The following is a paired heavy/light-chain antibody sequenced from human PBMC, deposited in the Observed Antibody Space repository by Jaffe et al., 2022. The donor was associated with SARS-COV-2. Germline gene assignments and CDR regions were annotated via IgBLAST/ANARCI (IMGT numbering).Light chain of an antibody. V-gene: IGLV1-40*01. CDR3: QSYDSGLTGYV. CDR1: SSNIGASHA. J-gene: IGLJ1*01. Sequence: QSVLTQPPSVSGAPGQRVTISCTGSSSNIGASHAVHWYRLVPGTAPKFLIWDSSDRAAGVPDRFSGSKSGISASLVITGLQAEDEADYYCQSYDSGLTGYVFGGGTKVTVL. CDR2: DSS.
Heavy chain of an antibody. CDR1: GFTFIHYW. Sequence: QVVESGGDLVQAGGSLRLSCATSGFTFIHYWMNWVRLTPGRGLEWVANVNQDGTTKYYMDSVKGRFTISRDNNKKSVSLQMSSLRVEDTAVYYCAKTGSTSEYYKYYHMDAWGQGTTVTVSS. J-gene: IGHJ6*02. CDR2: VNQDGTTK. V-gene: IGHV3-7*03. D-gene: IGHD2-2*01. CDR3: AKTGSTSEYYKYYHMDA.